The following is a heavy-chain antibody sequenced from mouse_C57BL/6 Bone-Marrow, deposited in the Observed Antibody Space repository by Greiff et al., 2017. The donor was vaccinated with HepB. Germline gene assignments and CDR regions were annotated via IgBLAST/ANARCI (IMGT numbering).Heavy chain of an antibody. CDR1: GYTFTSYG. CDR3: ARDDYYGSSDY. J-gene: IGHJ2*01. D-gene: IGHD1-1*01. CDR2: IYPRSGNT. V-gene: IGHV1-81*01. Sequence: VKLQESGAELARPGASVKLSCKASGYTFTSYGISWVKQRTGQGLEWIGEIYPRSGNTYYNEKFKGKATLTADKSSSTAYMELRSLTSEDSAVYFCARDDYYGSSDYWGQGTTLTVSS.